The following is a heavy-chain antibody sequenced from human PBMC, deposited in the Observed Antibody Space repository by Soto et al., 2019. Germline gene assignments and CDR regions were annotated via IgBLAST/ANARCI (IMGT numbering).Heavy chain of an antibody. D-gene: IGHD1-26*01. CDR2: MNPNSGNT. Sequence: ASVKVSCKASGYTFTSYDINWVRQATGQGLEWMGWMNPNSGNTGYAQKFQGRVTMTRNTSISTAYMELSSLRSEDTAVYYCATRATSRRVNNWFDTWGQGTLVTVSS. J-gene: IGHJ5*02. CDR1: GYTFTSYD. CDR3: ATRATSRRVNNWFDT. V-gene: IGHV1-8*01.